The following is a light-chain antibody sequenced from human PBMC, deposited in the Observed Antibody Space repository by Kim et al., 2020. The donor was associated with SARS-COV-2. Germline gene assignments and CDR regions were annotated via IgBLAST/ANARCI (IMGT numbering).Light chain of an antibody. Sequence: LSLSPGESAAFSCRASQSVGTYLAWYQQKPGQAPRLLIYDASNRATGIPARFSGSGSGTDFTLTISSLEPEDFAVYYCQERRDWYSFGQGTKLEI. CDR2: DAS. CDR3: QERRDWYS. V-gene: IGKV3-11*01. J-gene: IGKJ2*03. CDR1: QSVGTY.